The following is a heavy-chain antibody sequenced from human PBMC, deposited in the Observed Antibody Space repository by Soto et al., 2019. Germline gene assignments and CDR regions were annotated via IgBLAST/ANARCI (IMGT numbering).Heavy chain of an antibody. CDR1: GGTFSSYA. J-gene: IGHJ6*02. D-gene: IGHD1-26*01. CDR2: IIPIFDTA. Sequence: SVKVSCKASGGTFSSYAISWVRQAPGQGLEWMGGIIPIFDTANYAQKFQGRVTITADESTSTAYMELSSLRSEDTAVYYCARERGGGTDYYYYGMDVWGQGTTVTVS. CDR3: ARERGGGTDYYYYGMDV. V-gene: IGHV1-69*13.